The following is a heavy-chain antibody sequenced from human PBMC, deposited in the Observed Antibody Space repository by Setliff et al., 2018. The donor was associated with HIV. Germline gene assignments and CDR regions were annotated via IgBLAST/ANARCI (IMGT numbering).Heavy chain of an antibody. D-gene: IGHD6-13*01. Sequence: ASVKVSCKASGYTFTSYGISWVRQAPGQGLEWMGWISAYNGNTNYAQKLQGRVTMTTDTSTSTAYMELRSLGSDDTAVYYCARDEAAAGTLRDAFDIWGQGTMVTVS. V-gene: IGHV1-18*01. CDR1: GYTFTSYG. CDR3: ARDEAAAGTLRDAFDI. J-gene: IGHJ3*02. CDR2: ISAYNGNT.